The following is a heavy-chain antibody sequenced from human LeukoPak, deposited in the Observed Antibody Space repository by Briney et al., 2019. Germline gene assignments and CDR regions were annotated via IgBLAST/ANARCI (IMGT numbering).Heavy chain of an antibody. D-gene: IGHD3-22*01. CDR3: ARPTYYYDSSGYYATTHFDY. Sequence: GESLKISCKGSGYSFTSYWIGLVRQRPGKGLEWMGIIYPGDSDTRYSRSFQGQVTISADKSISTAYLQWSSLQASDTAMYYCARPTYYYDSSGYYATTHFDYWGQGTLVTVSS. CDR1: GYSFTSYW. CDR2: IYPGDSDT. V-gene: IGHV5-51*01. J-gene: IGHJ4*02.